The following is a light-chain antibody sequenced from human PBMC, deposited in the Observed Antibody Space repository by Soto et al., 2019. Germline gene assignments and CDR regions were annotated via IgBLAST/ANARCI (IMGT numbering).Light chain of an antibody. Sequence: EIVLTQSPGTLSLSPGDRATLFCRASQSVSSTHLAWYHQKPGQAPRLLIYGASTRASGIPDRFGGSGSGTDLTLTISRLETEDFAVYYCHQYGSSPQTFGQGTRWIS. CDR1: QSVSSTH. CDR3: HQYGSSPQT. J-gene: IGKJ1*01. V-gene: IGKV3-20*01. CDR2: GAS.